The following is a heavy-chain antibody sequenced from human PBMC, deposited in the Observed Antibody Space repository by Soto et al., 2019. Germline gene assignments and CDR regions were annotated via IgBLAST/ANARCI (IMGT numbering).Heavy chain of an antibody. CDR3: AKDLSIGYCSGGSCYSDY. CDR2: ISGSGGST. Sequence: GGSLRLSCAASGFTFSSYAMSWVRQAPGKGLEWVSAISGSGGSTYYADSVKGRFTISRDNSKNTLYLQMNSLRAEDTAVYYCAKDLSIGYCSGGSCYSDYWGQGTLVTVSS. J-gene: IGHJ4*02. V-gene: IGHV3-23*01. CDR1: GFTFSSYA. D-gene: IGHD2-15*01.